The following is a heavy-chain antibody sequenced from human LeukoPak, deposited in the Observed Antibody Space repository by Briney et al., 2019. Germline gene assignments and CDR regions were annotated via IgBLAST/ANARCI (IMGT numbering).Heavy chain of an antibody. Sequence: PSETLSLTCTVSGGSISSSSYYWGWIRQPPGKGLEWIGSIYYSGSTYYNPSLKSRVTISVDTSKNQFSLKLSSVTAADTAVYYCARQSPRITIFGVVIPNWFDPWGQGTLVTVSS. J-gene: IGHJ5*02. V-gene: IGHV4-39*01. D-gene: IGHD3-3*01. CDR1: GGSISSSSYY. CDR2: IYYSGST. CDR3: ARQSPRITIFGVVIPNWFDP.